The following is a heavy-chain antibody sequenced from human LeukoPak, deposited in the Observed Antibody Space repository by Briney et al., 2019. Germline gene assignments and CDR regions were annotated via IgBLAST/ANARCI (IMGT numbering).Heavy chain of an antibody. CDR2: ISWDGGST. J-gene: IGHJ4*02. CDR1: GFTFDDYA. D-gene: IGHD5-24*01. Sequence: GGSLRLSCAASGFTFDDYAMHWVRQAPGKGLEWVSLISWDGGSTYYADSVKGRFTISRDNSKNSLYLQMNSLRTEDTALYFCAKDIEDNEGFDYWGQGTLVTVSS. CDR3: AKDIEDNEGFDY. V-gene: IGHV3-43D*03.